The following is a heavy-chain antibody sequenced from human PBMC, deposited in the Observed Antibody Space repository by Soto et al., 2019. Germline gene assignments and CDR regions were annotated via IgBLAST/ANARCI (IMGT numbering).Heavy chain of an antibody. V-gene: IGHV1-18*01. CDR2: ISAYNGNT. CDR3: ARDMIGFLELLLYLDY. CDR1: GYTFTSYG. D-gene: IGHD3-3*01. Sequence: ASVKVSCKASGYTFTSYGISWVRQAPGQGLEWMGWISAYNGNTNYAQKLQGRFTMTTDTSTSTAYMELRSLRSDDTAVYYCARDMIGFLELLLYLDYWGQGTRVTVS. J-gene: IGHJ4*02.